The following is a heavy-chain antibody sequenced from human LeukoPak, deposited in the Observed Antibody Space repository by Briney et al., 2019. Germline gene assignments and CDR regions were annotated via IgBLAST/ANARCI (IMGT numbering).Heavy chain of an antibody. D-gene: IGHD3-10*01. CDR3: AKRGVVIRGLLVIGYHQEAYHYDF. V-gene: IGHV3-23*01. Sequence: PGGSLRLSCVVSGFSLSNYAMTWVRQAPGKGLEWVSYINERGTNTAYADSVKGRFTISRDTSLNTLYLQMNNLRAEDTAVYFCAKRGVVIRGLLVIGYHQEAYHYDFWGQGGMVTVSS. CDR2: INERGTNT. J-gene: IGHJ4*02. CDR1: GFSLSNYA.